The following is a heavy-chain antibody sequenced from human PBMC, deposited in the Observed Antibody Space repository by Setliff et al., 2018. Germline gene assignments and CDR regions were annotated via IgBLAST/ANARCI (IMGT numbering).Heavy chain of an antibody. CDR2: IDHSGNT. Sequence: KPSETLSLTCAVYDGSFSGYYWSWIRQPPGKGLEWIGEIDHSGNTNYNPSLKSRVTIFVDTSKNQFSLKLSSVTAADTAVYYCARDSALHSYHYDSSGYLDYWGQGALVTVSS. V-gene: IGHV4-34*01. CDR1: DGSFSGYY. D-gene: IGHD3-22*01. J-gene: IGHJ4*02. CDR3: ARDSALHSYHYDSSGYLDY.